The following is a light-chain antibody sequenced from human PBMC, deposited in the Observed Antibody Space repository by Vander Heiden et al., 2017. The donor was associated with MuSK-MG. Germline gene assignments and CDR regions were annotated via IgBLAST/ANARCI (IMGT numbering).Light chain of an antibody. CDR1: ESGSSY. CDR3: QQRSNCPVT. V-gene: IGKV3-11*01. J-gene: IGKJ4*01. CDR2: DAS. Sequence: DIVQTQYSANMSLSGGEGATLSCRASESGSSYLAWYQQKPGQAPRLLFYDASNRANGNPSRFSGSGSGKDFILTISRLEAEDFAVYYCQQRSNCPVTFGGGTKVDIK.